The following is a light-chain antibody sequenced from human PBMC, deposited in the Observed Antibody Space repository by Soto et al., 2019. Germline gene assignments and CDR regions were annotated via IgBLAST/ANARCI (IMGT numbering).Light chain of an antibody. CDR2: EVS. Sequence: QSALTQPASVSGSPGQSITISCTGTSSDVGSYNLVSWYQQRPGKAPKLMIYEVSKRPSGVSNRFSGSKSGNTDSLTISGLQTEDEADYYCCSYAGSDTYVFGTGTKLTVL. CDR3: CSYAGSDTYV. CDR1: SSDVGSYNL. V-gene: IGLV2-23*02. J-gene: IGLJ1*01.